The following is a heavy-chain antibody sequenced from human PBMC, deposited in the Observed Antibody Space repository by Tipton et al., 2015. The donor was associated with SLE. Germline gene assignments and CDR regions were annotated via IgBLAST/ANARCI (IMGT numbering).Heavy chain of an antibody. CDR1: GGSISSSSYY. CDR3: ARDRQWRAAFDI. V-gene: IGHV4-61*09. D-gene: IGHD6-19*01. J-gene: IGHJ3*02. Sequence: TLSLTCTVSGGSISSSSYYWSWIRQPAGKGLEWIGYIYTSGSTNYNPSLKSRVTISVDTSKNQFSLKLSSVTAADTAVYYCARDRQWRAAFDIWGQGTMVTVSS. CDR2: IYTSGST.